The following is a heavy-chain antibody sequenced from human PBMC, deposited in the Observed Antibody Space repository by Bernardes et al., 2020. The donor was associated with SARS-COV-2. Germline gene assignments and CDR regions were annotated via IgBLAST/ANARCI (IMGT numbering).Heavy chain of an antibody. CDR2: FDPEHGTT. V-gene: IGHV1-24*01. Sequence: ASVQVSCKVSGYTLTEFSMHWVRQAPGQGLEWLGGFDPEHGTTIYAQKFQGRVTMTEDTSTDTAYMELSSLRSEDTSVYYCATVDPPGAVFGVVIYALHIWCQVTMVTVSS. CDR3: ATVDPPGAVFGVVIYALHI. D-gene: IGHD3-3*01. J-gene: IGHJ3*02. CDR1: GYTLTEFS.